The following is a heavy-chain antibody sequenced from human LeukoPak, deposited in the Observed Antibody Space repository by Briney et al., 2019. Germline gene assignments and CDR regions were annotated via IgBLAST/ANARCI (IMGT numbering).Heavy chain of an antibody. CDR2: INPSGGST. Sequence: GSSVKVSCKASGYTFTSYYMHWVRQPRGQGLEWMGIINPSGGSTSYAQKFQGRVTMTRDMSTSTVYMELSSLRSEDTAVYYCARDSGSRYDYWGQGTLVTVSS. CDR1: GYTFTSYY. D-gene: IGHD3-9*01. V-gene: IGHV1-46*01. J-gene: IGHJ4*02. CDR3: ARDSGSRYDY.